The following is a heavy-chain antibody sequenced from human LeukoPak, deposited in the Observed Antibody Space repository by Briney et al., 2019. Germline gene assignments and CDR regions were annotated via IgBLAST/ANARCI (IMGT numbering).Heavy chain of an antibody. J-gene: IGHJ4*02. D-gene: IGHD6-19*01. Sequence: GGSLRLSCAASGLTFDDYAMHWVRQAPGKGLEWVSGISWNSGSIGYADSVKGRFTISRDNAKNSLYLQMNSLRAEDMALYYCAKATPGIAVAGSFDYWGQGTLVTVSS. V-gene: IGHV3-9*03. CDR3: AKATPGIAVAGSFDY. CDR1: GLTFDDYA. CDR2: ISWNSGSI.